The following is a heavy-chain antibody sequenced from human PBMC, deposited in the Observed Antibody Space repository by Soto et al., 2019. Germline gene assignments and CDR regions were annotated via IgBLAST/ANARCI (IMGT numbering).Heavy chain of an antibody. CDR3: AREARITIFGVVTKNWFDP. J-gene: IGHJ5*02. CDR1: GGSISSGGYS. V-gene: IGHV4-30-2*01. CDR2: IYHSGST. D-gene: IGHD3-3*01. Sequence: SETLSLTCAVSGGSISSGGYSWSWIRQPPGKGLEWIGYIYHSGSTYYNPSPKSRVTISVDRSKNQFSLKLSSVTAADTAVYYCAREARITIFGVVTKNWFDPWGQGTLVTVSS.